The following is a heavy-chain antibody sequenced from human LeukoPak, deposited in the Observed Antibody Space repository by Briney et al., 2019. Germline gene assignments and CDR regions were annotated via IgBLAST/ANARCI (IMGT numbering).Heavy chain of an antibody. D-gene: IGHD3-3*01. CDR3: ARWYRFLEWSQDAFDI. Sequence: PSETLSLTCTVSGGSISSGSYYWSWIRQPAGKGLEWIGRIYTSGSTNYNPSPKSRVTISVDTSKNQFSLKLSSVTAADTAVYYCARWYRFLEWSQDAFDIWGQGTMVTVSS. CDR1: GGSISSGSYY. CDR2: IYTSGST. J-gene: IGHJ3*02. V-gene: IGHV4-61*02.